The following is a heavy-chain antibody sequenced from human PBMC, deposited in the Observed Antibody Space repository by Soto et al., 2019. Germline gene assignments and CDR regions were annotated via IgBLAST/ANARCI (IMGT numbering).Heavy chain of an antibody. J-gene: IGHJ4*02. CDR3: ARAMDYYDSSGYYYGY. CDR2: ITSDGSNK. CDR1: GFTFSSYA. D-gene: IGHD3-22*01. V-gene: IGHV3-30-3*01. Sequence: QVQLVESGGGVVQPGRSLRLSCAASGFTFSSYAMHWVRQAPGKVLERVAVITSDGSNKYYADSGKGRFTISRDNSKNTLYLQMNSLRAEDTAVYYCARAMDYYDSSGYYYGYCGQGTLVTVSS.